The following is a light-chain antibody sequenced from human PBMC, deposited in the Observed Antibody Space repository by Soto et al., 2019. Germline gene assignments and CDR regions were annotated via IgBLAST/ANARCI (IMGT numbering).Light chain of an antibody. CDR1: QSVSSSY. Sequence: EFVLTQSRGSLSLSPGERATLSCRASQSVSSSYLAWYQQKPGQAPRILIYGASTRATGIPDRFSGSGSGTDFTLTISRLEPEDFALYYCQQYGSSPPLTFGGGTKAEI. V-gene: IGKV3-20*01. CDR2: GAS. CDR3: QQYGSSPPLT. J-gene: IGKJ4*01.